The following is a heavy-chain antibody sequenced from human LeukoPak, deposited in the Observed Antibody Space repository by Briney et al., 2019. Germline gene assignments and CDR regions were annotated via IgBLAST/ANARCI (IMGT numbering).Heavy chain of an antibody. V-gene: IGHV3-69-1*01. D-gene: IGHD2-15*01. Sequence: GGSLRPSCATSGFTFSNYDMNWVRQAPGKGLEWVSSINIRNYIYYADSVKGRFTISRDNAKNSLYLQMNSLRAEDTAVYYCAREGGYCSGGSCRWFDSWGQGSLVTVSS. CDR2: INIRNYI. CDR3: AREGGYCSGGSCRWFDS. CDR1: GFTFSNYD. J-gene: IGHJ5*01.